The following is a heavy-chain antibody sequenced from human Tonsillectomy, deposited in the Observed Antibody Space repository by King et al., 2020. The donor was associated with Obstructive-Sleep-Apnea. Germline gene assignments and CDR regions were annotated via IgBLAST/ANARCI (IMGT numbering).Heavy chain of an antibody. CDR3: ARDPNSGGGSCYFDY. J-gene: IGHJ4*02. V-gene: IGHV4-38-2*02. Sequence: VQLQESGPGLVKPSETLSLTCAVSGYSISSGFFWGWIRQPPGKGLGGIGSIHHSGSTYYNPSLRSRVTISVDTSKNQFSLKLRSVTATDTAVYHCARDPNSGGGSCYFDYWGQGTQVAVSS. CDR2: IHHSGST. D-gene: IGHD2-15*01. CDR1: GYSISSGFF.